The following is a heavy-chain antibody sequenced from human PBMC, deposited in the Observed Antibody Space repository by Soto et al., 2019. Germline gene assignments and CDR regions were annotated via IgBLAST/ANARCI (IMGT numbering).Heavy chain of an antibody. J-gene: IGHJ6*02. D-gene: IGHD2-21*02. V-gene: IGHV3-73*01. CDR2: IRSKANSYAT. CDR3: VVTAPPSV. Sequence: GGSLRLSCAASGFTFSGSAMHWARQASGKGLEWVGRIRSKANSYATAYAASVKGRFTISRDDSKNTAYLQMNSLKTEDTAVYYCVVTAPPSVWGQGTTVTVSS. CDR1: GFTFSGSA.